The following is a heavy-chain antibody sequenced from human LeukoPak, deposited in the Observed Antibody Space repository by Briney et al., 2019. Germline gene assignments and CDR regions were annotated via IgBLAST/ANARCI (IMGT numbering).Heavy chain of an antibody. J-gene: IGHJ6*03. CDR2: INHSGST. CDR3: ARGQVSSSWYTYYYYYMDV. V-gene: IGHV4-34*01. D-gene: IGHD6-13*01. Sequence: PSETLSLTCAVYGGSFSGYYWSWIRQPPGKGLEWIGEINHSGSTNYNPSLKGRVTISVDTSKNQFSLKLSSVTAADTAVYYCARGQVSSSWYTYYYYYMDVWGKGTTVTVSS. CDR1: GGSFSGYY.